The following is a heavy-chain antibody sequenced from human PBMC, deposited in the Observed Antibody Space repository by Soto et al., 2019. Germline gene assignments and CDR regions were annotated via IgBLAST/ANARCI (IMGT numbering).Heavy chain of an antibody. V-gene: IGHV4-59*02. Sequence: SETLSLTCSVSGGYVHSYYWSWVRQSPGGGLEWIAYIYYTGTTKYNPSLKSRATISLDTSKNEVYLKMTSVTAADTAVYYCARARVRGVSPDYAFWGQGTQVTVSS. CDR1: GGYVHSYY. J-gene: IGHJ4*02. CDR2: IYYTGTT. D-gene: IGHD2-8*01. CDR3: ARARVRGVSPDYAF.